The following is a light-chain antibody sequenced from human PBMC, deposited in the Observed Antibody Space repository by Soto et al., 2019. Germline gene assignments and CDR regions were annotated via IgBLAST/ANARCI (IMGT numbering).Light chain of an antibody. Sequence: DIPMTQSPSSLSASVGDRVTITCRASQSISSYLNWYQQKPGKAPKLLIYAASSLQSGVPSRFSGSGSGTDFTLTISSPQPEDFATYYCQQSYSTPPYTFGQGTKLEIK. V-gene: IGKV1-39*01. CDR1: QSISSY. CDR3: QQSYSTPPYT. CDR2: AAS. J-gene: IGKJ2*01.